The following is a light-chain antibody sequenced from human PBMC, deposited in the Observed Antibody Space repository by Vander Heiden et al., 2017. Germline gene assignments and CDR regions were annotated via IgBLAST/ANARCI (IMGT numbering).Light chain of an antibody. CDR2: WAS. CDR3: QQYYTTTRT. J-gene: IGKJ1*01. V-gene: IGKV4-1*01. Sequence: DIVMTQSADSLAVSLGERDTINCKSSQSVLYSSNNKNYLAWYQQKPGQPPKLLIYWASTRESGVPDRFSGSGSGTDFTLTINSLQSEDVAVYYCQQYYTTTRTFGQGTKVEIK. CDR1: QSVLYSSNNKNY.